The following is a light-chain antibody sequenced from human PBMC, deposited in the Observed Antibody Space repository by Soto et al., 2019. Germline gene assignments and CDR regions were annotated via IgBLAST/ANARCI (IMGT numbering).Light chain of an antibody. CDR1: SSNIGAGYD. Sequence: QSVLTQPPSVSGAPGQRVTISCTGSSSNIGAGYDVHWYQQLPGTAPKLLIYGNSNRPSGVPDRFSGAKSGTSASLAITGLQDEDEADYYCQSYDSSLSGFVVFGGGTKLTAL. CDR2: GNS. J-gene: IGLJ2*01. V-gene: IGLV1-40*01. CDR3: QSYDSSLSGFVV.